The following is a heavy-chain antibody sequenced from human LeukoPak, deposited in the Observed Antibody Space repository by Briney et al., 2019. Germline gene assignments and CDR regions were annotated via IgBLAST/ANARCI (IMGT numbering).Heavy chain of an antibody. D-gene: IGHD3-22*01. V-gene: IGHV3-7*01. CDR3: ARALADNRGYYLGFDY. CDR2: IKQDGSEK. CDR1: GFTFSSYW. J-gene: IGHJ4*02. Sequence: GGSLRLSCAASGFTFSSYWMSWVRQAPGKGLEWVANIKQDGSEKYYVDSVKGRFTISRDNAKNSLYLQMNSLGPDDTAVYYCARALADNRGYYLGFDYWGRGTLVTVSS.